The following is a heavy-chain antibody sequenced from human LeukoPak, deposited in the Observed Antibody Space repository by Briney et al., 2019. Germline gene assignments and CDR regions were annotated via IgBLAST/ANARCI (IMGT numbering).Heavy chain of an antibody. CDR3: AKDPKPYDSSCGNYRYSPFDY. J-gene: IGHJ4*02. Sequence: GGSLRLSCAASGFTFSNYAMSWVRQAPGKGLEWVSSISGSGGLTYYADSVRGRFTISRDNSKNTLYLQMNSLRAEDTALYYCAKDPKPYDSSCGNYRYSPFDYWGQGTLVTVSS. CDR1: GFTFSNYA. V-gene: IGHV3-23*01. CDR2: ISGSGGLT. D-gene: IGHD3-16*02.